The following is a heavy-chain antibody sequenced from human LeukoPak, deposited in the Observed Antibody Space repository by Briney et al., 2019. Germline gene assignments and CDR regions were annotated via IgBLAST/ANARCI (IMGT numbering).Heavy chain of an antibody. CDR3: AKTTVGYSSGRFPGLPADY. V-gene: IGHV3-23*01. Sequence: QPGGSLRLSCTASGFAFGSYAMYWVRQAPGKGLEWVSGIFGSGGSAHYADSVKGRFTISRDNSKNTVYLEMNSLGVEDTAVYYCAKTTVGYSSGRFPGLPADYWGQGTLVTVSS. D-gene: IGHD2-15*01. J-gene: IGHJ4*02. CDR1: GFAFGSYA. CDR2: IFGSGGSA.